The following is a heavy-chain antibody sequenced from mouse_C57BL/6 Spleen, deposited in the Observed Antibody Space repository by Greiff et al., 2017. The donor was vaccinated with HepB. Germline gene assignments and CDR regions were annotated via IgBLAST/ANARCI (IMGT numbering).Heavy chain of an antibody. CDR3: ARRILRSSHGAMDD. CDR2: ISYSGST. Sequence: EVKLMESGPGLAKPSQTLSLTCSVTGSSITSDYWNWIRKFPGNKLEYMGYISYSGSTYYNPSLKSRISITRDTSKNQYYLQLNSVTTEDTATYYCARRILRSSHGAMDDWGQGTSVTVSS. V-gene: IGHV3-8*01. J-gene: IGHJ4*01. D-gene: IGHD1-1*01. CDR1: GSSITSDY.